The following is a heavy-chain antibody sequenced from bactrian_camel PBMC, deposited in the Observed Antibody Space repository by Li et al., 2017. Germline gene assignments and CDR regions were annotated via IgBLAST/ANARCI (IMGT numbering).Heavy chain of an antibody. CDR2: IYSADSKT. CDR3: ATDMGLELVDFGS. V-gene: IGHV3-2*01. J-gene: IGHJ6*01. CDR1: RFSFSNYY. D-gene: IGHD3*01. Sequence: HVQLVESGGGLVQPGGSLRLSCVASRFSFSNYYMSWVRQAPGKGLEWVATIYSADSKTYYGASVKGRFTISRDNAKNTVRLQMNSLKSEDAGLYYCATDMGLELVDFGSWGPGTQVTVS.